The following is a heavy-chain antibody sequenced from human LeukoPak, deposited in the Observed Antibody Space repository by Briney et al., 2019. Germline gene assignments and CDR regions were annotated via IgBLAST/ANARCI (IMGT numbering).Heavy chain of an antibody. V-gene: IGHV3-23*01. D-gene: IGHD3-22*01. CDR3: AKDFSPDYYDSSGADAFDI. CDR1: GFTFSSYA. Sequence: PGGSLRLSCAASGFTFSSYAMSWVRQAPGKGLEWVSAISGSGGSTYYADSVKGRFTISRDNSKNTLYLQMNSLRAEDTAVYYCAKDFSPDYYDSSGADAFDIWGQGTMVTVSS. J-gene: IGHJ3*02. CDR2: ISGSGGST.